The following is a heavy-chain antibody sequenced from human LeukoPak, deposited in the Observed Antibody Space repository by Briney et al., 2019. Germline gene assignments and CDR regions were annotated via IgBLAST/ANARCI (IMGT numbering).Heavy chain of an antibody. D-gene: IGHD5-24*01. CDR1: GVSFSDYY. V-gene: IGHV4-34*01. CDR2: INHSGIT. CDR3: ARGGRWLQFINVSHFFDY. Sequence: SETLSLTCAGHGVSFSDYYWSWLGQPPGKGLEWIGEINHSGITHYNPYLKSRVLISVDTSEKQFSLKLSSVTAADTAVYYCARGGRWLQFINVSHFFDYWGQGTLVTVSS. J-gene: IGHJ4*02.